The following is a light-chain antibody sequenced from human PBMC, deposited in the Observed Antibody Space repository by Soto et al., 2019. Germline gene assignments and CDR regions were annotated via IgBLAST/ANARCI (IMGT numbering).Light chain of an antibody. V-gene: IGLV2-18*02. CDR3: SSYTTSRTYV. Sequence: QSALTQPPSVSGSAGQSVTISCTGTSSDVGSYDSVSWYQQPPGTVPKLMIYEVSNRPSGVPDRFSGSKSGNTASLTISGLQAEDDAEYYCSSYTTSRTYVFGTGTKRTVL. CDR2: EVS. CDR1: SSDVGSYDS. J-gene: IGLJ1*01.